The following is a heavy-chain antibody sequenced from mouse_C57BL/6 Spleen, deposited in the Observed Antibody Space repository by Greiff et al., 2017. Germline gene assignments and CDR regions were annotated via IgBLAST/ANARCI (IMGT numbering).Heavy chain of an antibody. D-gene: IGHD3-1*01. CDR3: ARSGPMDY. CDR2: INPSTGGT. V-gene: IGHV1-42*01. Sequence: VQLQQSGPELVKPGASVTISCKASGYSFTGYYMNWVKQSPEKSLEWIGEINPSTGGTTYNQKFKAKATLTVDKSSNTAYMQLKILTSENSAVYYCARSGPMDYWGQGTSVTVSS. CDR1: GYSFTGYY. J-gene: IGHJ4*01.